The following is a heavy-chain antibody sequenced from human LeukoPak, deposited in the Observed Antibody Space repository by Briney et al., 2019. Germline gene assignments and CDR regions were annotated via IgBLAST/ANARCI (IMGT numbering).Heavy chain of an antibody. D-gene: IGHD4-23*01. CDR1: GVSISSYY. J-gene: IGHJ4*02. Sequence: PSETLSLTCTVSGVSISSYYWSWIRQPPGKGLEWIGYIYYSGSTNYNPSLKSRATISVDTSKNQFSLKLSPVTAADTAVYYCARAAYGGNPSDFDYWGQGTLVTVSS. CDR2: IYYSGST. V-gene: IGHV4-59*01. CDR3: ARAAYGGNPSDFDY.